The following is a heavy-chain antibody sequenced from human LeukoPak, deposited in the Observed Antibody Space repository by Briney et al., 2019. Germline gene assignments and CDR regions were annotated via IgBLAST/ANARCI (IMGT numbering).Heavy chain of an antibody. V-gene: IGHV3-7*01. Sequence: GGSLRLSCPASRFTFSRFWMSWVRQAPGKGLEYVALIKQGGSEIYHMDSVKGRFTISRDDATNSLYLQMNSLRVEDTALYYCARDRESESDSEGDYWGQGTLVTVSS. J-gene: IGHJ4*02. D-gene: IGHD4-11*01. CDR1: RFTFSRFW. CDR3: ARDRESESDSEGDY. CDR2: IKQGGSEI.